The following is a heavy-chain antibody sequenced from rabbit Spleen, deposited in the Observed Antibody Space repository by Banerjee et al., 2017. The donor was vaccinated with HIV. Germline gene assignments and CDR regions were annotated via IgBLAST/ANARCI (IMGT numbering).Heavy chain of an antibody. Sequence: QEQLTETGGGLVQPGGSLTLSCKASGIDFTKYYITWVRQAPGKGLEWIACIDTGSSGFTYFASWAKGRFTISKTSSTTVTLQVTSLTAADTATYFCARDSGTSFSSYGMDLWGPGTLVTVS. D-gene: IGHD8-1*01. J-gene: IGHJ6*01. CDR2: IDTGSSGFT. CDR3: ARDSGTSFSSYGMDL. CDR1: GIDFTKYY. V-gene: IGHV1S45*01.